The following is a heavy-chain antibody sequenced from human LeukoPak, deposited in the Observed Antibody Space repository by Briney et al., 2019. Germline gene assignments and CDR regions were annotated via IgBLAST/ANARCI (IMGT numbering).Heavy chain of an antibody. CDR3: AREGYCSSTSCYAGNYYYYYGMDV. J-gene: IGHJ6*02. D-gene: IGHD2-2*01. CDR1: GYTFTSYG. CDR2: ISAYNGNT. V-gene: IGHV1-18*01. Sequence: GASVKVSCKASGYTFTSYGISWVRRAPGQGLEWMGWISAYNGNTNYAQKLQGRVTMTTDTSTSTAYMELRSLRSDDTAVYYCAREGYCSSTSCYAGNYYYYYGMDVWGQGTTVTVSS.